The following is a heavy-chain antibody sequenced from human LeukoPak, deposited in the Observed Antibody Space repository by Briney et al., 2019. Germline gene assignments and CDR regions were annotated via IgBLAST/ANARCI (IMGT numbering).Heavy chain of an antibody. CDR1: GFAFGDFA. CDR2: IKTTLHGGTT. CDR3: TRDHRDDWNPGYYFDY. V-gene: IGHV3-49*03. Sequence: GGTLRLSCAASGFAFGDFAINWIRQAPGQGLEWVGFIKTTLHGGTTEYAASVKGRFTISRDDSKAIAYLQMNSLKTEDTAVYYCTRDHRDDWNPGYYFDYWGQGTLVTVSS. J-gene: IGHJ4*02. D-gene: IGHD1-1*01.